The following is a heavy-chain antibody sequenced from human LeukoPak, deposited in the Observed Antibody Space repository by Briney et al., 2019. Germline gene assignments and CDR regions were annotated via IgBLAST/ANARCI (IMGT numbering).Heavy chain of an antibody. Sequence: SVKVSCKASGGTFSSYAISWVRQAPGQGLEWMGRIIPILGIANYAQKLQGRVTITADKSTSTAYMELSSLRSEDTAVYYCARDKGTYYDFWSGYYNWFDPWGQGTLVTVSS. J-gene: IGHJ5*02. D-gene: IGHD3-3*01. CDR1: GGTFSSYA. V-gene: IGHV1-69*04. CDR2: IIPILGIA. CDR3: ARDKGTYYDFWSGYYNWFDP.